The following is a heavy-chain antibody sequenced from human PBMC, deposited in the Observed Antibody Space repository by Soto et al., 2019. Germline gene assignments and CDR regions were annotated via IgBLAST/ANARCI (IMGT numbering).Heavy chain of an antibody. J-gene: IGHJ4*02. CDR3: AKVYGSGSYDTY. Sequence: EVQLLESGGGLVQPGGSLRLSCAASGFTFSSYAMSWVRQAPGKGLEWVSGISGSGGNTYYADSVKGRFTISRDNSKNTLYLQMNSLRAEDTAVYSCAKVYGSGSYDTYWVQGVLVTVSS. CDR2: ISGSGGNT. V-gene: IGHV3-23*01. D-gene: IGHD3-10*01. CDR1: GFTFSSYA.